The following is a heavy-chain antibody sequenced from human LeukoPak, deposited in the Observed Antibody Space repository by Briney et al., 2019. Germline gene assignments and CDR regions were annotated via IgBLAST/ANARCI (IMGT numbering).Heavy chain of an antibody. D-gene: IGHD6-13*01. CDR1: GFTFSSYG. CDR3: AKDRVAAAGYYFDY. Sequence: GGSLRLSCAASGFTFSSYGMHWVRQAPGKGLEWVAVISYDGSNKYYADSVKGRFTISRDNSKNTLYLQMNSLRAEDTAVYYCAKDRVAAAGYYFDYWGQGTLVTVSS. CDR2: ISYDGSNK. V-gene: IGHV3-30*18. J-gene: IGHJ4*02.